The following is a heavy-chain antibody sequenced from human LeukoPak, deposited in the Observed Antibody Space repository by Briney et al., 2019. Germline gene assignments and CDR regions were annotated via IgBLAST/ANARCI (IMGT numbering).Heavy chain of an antibody. J-gene: IGHJ6*02. D-gene: IGHD3-10*01. CDR2: IYSDGST. V-gene: IGHV3-53*01. Sequence: SGGSLRLSCVASGFTVSSNCMTWVRQAPGKGLEWFSVIYSDGSTYYSDSVKGRFTISRDNSENTLYLQMNSLRAEDTAVYYCAREKIYFGSGRDLTDARLFYYYGMDVWGQGTTVTVSS. CDR1: GFTVSSNC. CDR3: AREKIYFGSGRDLTDARLFYYYGMDV.